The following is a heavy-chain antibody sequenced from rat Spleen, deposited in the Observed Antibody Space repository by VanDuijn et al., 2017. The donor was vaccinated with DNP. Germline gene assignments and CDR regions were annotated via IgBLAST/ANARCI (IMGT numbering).Heavy chain of an antibody. CDR2: ITYDGGST. V-gene: IGHV5-20*01. J-gene: IGHJ2*01. Sequence: EVQLVESGGGLVQPGRSLQLSCVASGFTFSDYYMAWVRQAPTKGLEWVAYITYDGGSTYYGDSVKGRFTISRDNAKSTVYLQMDSLRSEDTATYYCARDGSSSDYWGQGVMVTVSS. CDR3: ARDGSSSDY. D-gene: IGHD1-2*01. CDR1: GFTFSDYY.